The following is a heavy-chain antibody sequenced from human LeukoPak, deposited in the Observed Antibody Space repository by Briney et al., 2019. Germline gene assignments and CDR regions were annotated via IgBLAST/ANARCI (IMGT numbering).Heavy chain of an antibody. Sequence: PSETLSLTCAVSGASTSTSSYYGGWIRPSPGRGLELIGSIYYTGPTYYSPFLKSRVTISVDTSKSHFSLKLSSVTAADTAVYYCARRSFCGGDCLWLDSWGQGILVTVSS. D-gene: IGHD2-21*02. CDR1: GASTSTSSYY. CDR2: IYYTGPT. V-gene: IGHV4-39*02. CDR3: ARRSFCGGDCLWLDS. J-gene: IGHJ4*02.